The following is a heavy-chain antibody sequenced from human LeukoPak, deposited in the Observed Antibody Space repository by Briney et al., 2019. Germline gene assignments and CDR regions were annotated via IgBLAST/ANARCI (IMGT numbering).Heavy chain of an antibody. CDR3: ARGPLAAADYFDY. Sequence: ASVKVSCKASGGTFSSYAISWVRQAPGQGLEWMGGIIPIFGTANYAQKFQGRVTITTDESTSTAYMELSSLRSEDTAVYYCARGPLAAADYFDYWGQGTLVTVSS. V-gene: IGHV1-69*05. J-gene: IGHJ4*02. CDR2: IIPIFGTA. D-gene: IGHD6-13*01. CDR1: GGTFSSYA.